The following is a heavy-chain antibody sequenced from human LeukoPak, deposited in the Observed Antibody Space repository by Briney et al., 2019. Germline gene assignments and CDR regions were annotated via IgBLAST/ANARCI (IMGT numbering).Heavy chain of an antibody. D-gene: IGHD6-13*01. CDR3: ARAAAGYYYYMDV. CDR2: ISGSGGST. Sequence: GGSLRLSCAASGFTFSSYSMNWVRQAPWKGLEWVSAISGSGGSTYYADSVKGRFTISRDNSNNTLYLQMNSLRAEDTAVYYCARAAAGYYYYMDVWGKGTTVTVSS. V-gene: IGHV3-23*01. J-gene: IGHJ6*03. CDR1: GFTFSSYS.